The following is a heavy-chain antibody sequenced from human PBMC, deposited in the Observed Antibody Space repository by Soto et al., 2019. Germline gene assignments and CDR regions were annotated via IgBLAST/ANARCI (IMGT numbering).Heavy chain of an antibody. CDR2: MNEDGGTT. D-gene: IGHD3-10*01. J-gene: IGHJ6*02. CDR3: ASDLSGRADV. Sequence: EVQLVESGGGLVRPGGSLRLSCAASGFTFSSYWMHWVRQAPGKGLVWVSRMNEDGGTTDYADSVKGRFTIFRDNAKNTLDLQMKSLRVEDTAVYYCASDLSGRADVWGQGTTVTVSS. V-gene: IGHV3-74*02. CDR1: GFTFSSYW.